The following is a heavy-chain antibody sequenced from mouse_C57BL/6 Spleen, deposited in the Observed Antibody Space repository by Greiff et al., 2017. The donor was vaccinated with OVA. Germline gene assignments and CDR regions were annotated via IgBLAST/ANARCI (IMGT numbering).Heavy chain of an antibody. Sequence: EVHLVESGGGLVKPGGSLKLSCAASGFTFSSYTMSWVRQTPEKRLEWVATISGGGGNTYYTDSVKGRFTISRDNAKNTLYLQMSSLRSEDTALYYCARRDGNPYYAMDYWGQGTSVTVSS. CDR3: ARRDGNPYYAMDY. CDR1: GFTFSSYT. CDR2: ISGGGGNT. D-gene: IGHD2-1*01. J-gene: IGHJ4*01. V-gene: IGHV5-9*01.